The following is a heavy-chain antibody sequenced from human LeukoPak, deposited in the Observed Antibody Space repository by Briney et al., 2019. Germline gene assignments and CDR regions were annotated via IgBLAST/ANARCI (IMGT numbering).Heavy chain of an antibody. CDR3: ARGGHDPGIPFDI. V-gene: IGHV3-21*01. D-gene: IGHD1-1*01. J-gene: IGHJ3*02. CDR1: GFTFSTYT. Sequence: PGGSLRLSCAASGFTFSTYTINWVRQAPGKGLEWVSCISSSSTYIYYADSVKGRFTISRDNAKNSLYLQMNSLRADDTAVYYCARGGHDPGIPFDIWGQGTMVTVSS. CDR2: ISSSSTYI.